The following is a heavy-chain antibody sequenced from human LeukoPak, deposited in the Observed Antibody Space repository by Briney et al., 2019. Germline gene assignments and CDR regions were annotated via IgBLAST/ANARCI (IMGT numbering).Heavy chain of an antibody. Sequence: SETLSLTCTVSGGSISSYYWGWIRQPPGKGLEWIGSIYYSGSTYYNPSLKSRVTISVDTSKNQFSLKLSPVTAADTAVYYCARRPRAAAGTGLFGYWGQGTLVTVSS. D-gene: IGHD6-13*01. J-gene: IGHJ4*02. CDR1: GGSISSYY. V-gene: IGHV4-39*01. CDR2: IYYSGST. CDR3: ARRPRAAAGTGLFGY.